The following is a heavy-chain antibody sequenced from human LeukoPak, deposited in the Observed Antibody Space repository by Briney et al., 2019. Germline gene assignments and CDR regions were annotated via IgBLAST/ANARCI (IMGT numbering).Heavy chain of an antibody. V-gene: IGHV4-59*01. CDR3: ARVYSSSWYHWYFDL. D-gene: IGHD6-13*01. Sequence: SETLSLTCTVSGGSISSYYWSWLRQPPGKGLEWIGYIYYSGSTNYNPSLKSRVTISVDTSKNQFSLKLSSVTAADTAVYYCARVYSSSWYHWYFDLWGRGTLVTVSS. J-gene: IGHJ2*01. CDR2: IYYSGST. CDR1: GGSISSYY.